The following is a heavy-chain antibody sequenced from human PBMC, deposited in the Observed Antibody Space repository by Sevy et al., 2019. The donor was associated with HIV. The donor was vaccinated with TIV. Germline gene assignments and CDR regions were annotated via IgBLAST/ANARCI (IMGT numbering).Heavy chain of an antibody. CDR3: ARENVSSSYWSYYYDYCMDV. CDR2: IYSGGST. CDR1: GFTVISNY. J-gene: IGHJ6*02. V-gene: IGHV3-53*01. Sequence: GGSLRLSCAASGFTVISNYMSWVRQAPGKGLEWVSVIYSGGSTYYADSVKGRLTISRDNSKNTLYLQMNSLRAEDTAVYYCARENVSSSYWSYYYDYCMDVWGQGTTVTVSS. D-gene: IGHD6-6*01.